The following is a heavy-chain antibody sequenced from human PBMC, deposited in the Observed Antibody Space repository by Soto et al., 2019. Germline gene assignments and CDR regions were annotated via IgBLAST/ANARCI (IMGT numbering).Heavy chain of an antibody. D-gene: IGHD2-21*01. CDR1: GGSFSDTY. Sequence: QVHLQQWGAGLLKPSETLSLTCAVYGGSFSDTYWNWCCHRQGQGQEWNGKININTSTIYNPALTCCITTREDTSTNPVSRKLTSVSAEVTAVYDGARGVRLCRGGFDPWGQGTLVTVSS. J-gene: IGHJ5*02. CDR3: ARGVRLCRGGFDP. CDR2: ININTST. V-gene: IGHV4-34*01.